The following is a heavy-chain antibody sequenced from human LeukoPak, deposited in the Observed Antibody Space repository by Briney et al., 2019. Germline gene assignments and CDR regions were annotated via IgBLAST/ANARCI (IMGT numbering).Heavy chain of an antibody. CDR2: INHSGST. J-gene: IGHJ6*03. Sequence: SETLSLTCAVYGGSFSGYYWSWIRQPPGKGLEWIGEINHSGSTNYNPSLKSRVTISVGTSKNQFSLKLSSVTAADTAVYYCAKSGGRHYYYMDVWGKGTTVTISS. CDR3: AKSGGRHYYYMDV. D-gene: IGHD3-16*01. CDR1: GGSFSGYY. V-gene: IGHV4-34*01.